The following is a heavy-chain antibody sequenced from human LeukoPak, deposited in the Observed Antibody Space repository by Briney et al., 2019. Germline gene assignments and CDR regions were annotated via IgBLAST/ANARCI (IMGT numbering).Heavy chain of an antibody. CDR3: ARPMVRGTNDAFDI. J-gene: IGHJ3*02. CDR2: IYYTGSS. CDR1: GGSISSYY. Sequence: SETLSLTCTVSGGSISSYYWSWIRQPPGKGLEWIGYIYYTGSSNYNPSLKSRVTIPVDTSKNQFSLKLSSVTAADTAVYYCARPMVRGTNDAFDIWGQGTMVTVSS. V-gene: IGHV4-59*08. D-gene: IGHD3-10*01.